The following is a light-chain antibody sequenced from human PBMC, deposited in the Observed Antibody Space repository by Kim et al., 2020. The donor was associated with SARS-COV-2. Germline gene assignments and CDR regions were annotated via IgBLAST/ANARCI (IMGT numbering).Light chain of an antibody. J-gene: IGLJ2*01. CDR1: SSNIGAGYD. V-gene: IGLV1-40*01. Sequence: QSVLTQPPSVSGAPGQRVTISCTGSSSNIGAGYDVHWYQQVPGTAPKLLIYGSSNRPSGVPDRFSGSKSGTSASLAITGLQAEDEADYYCQSYDSSLSGVVFGGGTQLTVL. CDR2: GSS. CDR3: QSYDSSLSGVV.